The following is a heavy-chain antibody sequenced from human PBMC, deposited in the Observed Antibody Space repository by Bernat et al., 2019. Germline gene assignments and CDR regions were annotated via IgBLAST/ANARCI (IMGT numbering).Heavy chain of an antibody. J-gene: IGHJ3*02. V-gene: IGHV3-30*18. D-gene: IGHD3-22*01. CDR2: ISYDGSNK. CDR1: GFTFSSYG. Sequence: VEAGGGVVQPGRSLRLSCAASGFTFSSYGMHWVRQAPGKGLEWVAVISYDGSNKYYADSVKGRFTISRDNSKNTLYLQMNSLRAEDTAVYYCAKPAYYYDSSGYYQRSDAFDIWGQGTMVTVSS. CDR3: AKPAYYYDSSGYYQRSDAFDI.